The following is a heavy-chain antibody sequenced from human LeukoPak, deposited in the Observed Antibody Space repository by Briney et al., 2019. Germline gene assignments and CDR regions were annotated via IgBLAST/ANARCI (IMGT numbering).Heavy chain of an antibody. Sequence: SETLSLTCTVSGGSISSYYWSWIRQPPGKGLEWIGFIYTSGSTNYNPSLKSRVTISVDTSKNQFSLKLSSVTAADTAVYYCARRYSRGYFDYWGQGTLVTVSS. CDR1: GGSISSYY. V-gene: IGHV4-4*09. J-gene: IGHJ4*02. CDR3: ARRYSRGYFDY. D-gene: IGHD6-13*01. CDR2: IYTSGST.